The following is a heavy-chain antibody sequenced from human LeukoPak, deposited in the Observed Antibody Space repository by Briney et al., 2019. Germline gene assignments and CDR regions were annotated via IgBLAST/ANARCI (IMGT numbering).Heavy chain of an antibody. Sequence: ASVKVSCKASGGTFSSYAISWVRQAPGQGLEWMGGIIPIFGTANYAQKFQGRVTITADESTSTAYMELSSLRSEDTAVYYCARGKEVYYYYYGMDVWGQGTTVTVSS. CDR1: GGTFSSYA. J-gene: IGHJ6*02. CDR2: IIPIFGTA. V-gene: IGHV1-69*13. CDR3: ARGKEVYYYYYGMDV.